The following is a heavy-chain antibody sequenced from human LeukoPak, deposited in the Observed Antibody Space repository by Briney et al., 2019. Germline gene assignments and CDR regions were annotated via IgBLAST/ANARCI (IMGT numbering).Heavy chain of an antibody. D-gene: IGHD6-13*01. CDR3: ARFSSSSRLEDY. Sequence: GGSLRLSCAASGFTFSSYAMHWVRQAPGKGLEWVAVISYDGSNKYYADSVKGRFTISRDNSKNTLYLQMNSLRAEDTAVYYCARFSSSSRLEDYWGQGTLVTVSS. J-gene: IGHJ4*02. CDR2: ISYDGSNK. V-gene: IGHV3-30-3*01. CDR1: GFTFSSYA.